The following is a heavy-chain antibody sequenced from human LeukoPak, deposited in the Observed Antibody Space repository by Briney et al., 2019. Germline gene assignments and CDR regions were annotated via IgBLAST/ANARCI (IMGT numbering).Heavy chain of an antibody. CDR1: GFTFSRYG. V-gene: IGHV3-33*01. Sequence: PGGSLRLSCVASGFTFSRYGMHWVRQAPGKGLEWVAVILLDGSKEFYTDPVKGRFTISRDNAKNSLYLQMNTLRPEDTAVYYCARERQNKDFWSGGDYWGQGTLVTVSS. CDR2: ILLDGSKE. J-gene: IGHJ4*02. D-gene: IGHD3-3*01. CDR3: ARERQNKDFWSGGDY.